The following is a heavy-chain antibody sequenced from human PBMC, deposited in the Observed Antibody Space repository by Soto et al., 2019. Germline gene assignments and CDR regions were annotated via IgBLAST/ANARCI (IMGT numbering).Heavy chain of an antibody. CDR1: GGSISSGGYY. V-gene: IGHV4-31*03. CDR2: IYYSGST. J-gene: IGHJ5*02. Sequence: QVQLQESGPGLVKPSQTLSLTCPVSGGSISSGGYYWSWIRQHPGKGLEWIGYIYYSGSTYYNPSLKSRVTISLDTSKNQFSLKLTSVPAADTAFYYCARSYYYGSGGFDPWGHGSLVTVSS. CDR3: ARSYYYGSGGFDP. D-gene: IGHD3-10*01.